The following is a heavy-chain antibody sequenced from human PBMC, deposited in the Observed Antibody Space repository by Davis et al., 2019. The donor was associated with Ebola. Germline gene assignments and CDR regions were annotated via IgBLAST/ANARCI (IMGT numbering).Heavy chain of an antibody. J-gene: IGHJ4*02. CDR2: ISAYNGNT. D-gene: IGHD6-13*01. CDR3: AMYSSSWYPLYYFDY. V-gene: IGHV1-18*01. CDR1: GYTFTSYG. Sequence: ASVKVSCKASGYTFTSYGISWVRQAPGQGLEWMGWISAYNGNTNYAQKLQGRFTMTTDTSTSTAYMELRSLRSDDTAVYYCAMYSSSWYPLYYFDYWGQGTLVTVSS.